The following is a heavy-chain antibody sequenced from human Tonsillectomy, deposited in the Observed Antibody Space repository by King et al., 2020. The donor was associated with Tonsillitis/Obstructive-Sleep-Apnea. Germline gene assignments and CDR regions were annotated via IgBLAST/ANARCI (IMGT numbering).Heavy chain of an antibody. CDR2: ISGGYGNT. D-gene: IGHD2-21*01. V-gene: IGHV1-18*01. CDR3: ARVWSGY. CDR1: GYTFTSYG. Sequence: QLVQSGAEVKKPGASVKVSCKASGYTFTSYGLSWVRQAPGQGLEGMGWISGGYGNTNDAQKFQDRVTMTTDKSTSTTYMELRSLTSDDTAVYYCARVWSGYWGPGTLVTVSS. J-gene: IGHJ4*02.